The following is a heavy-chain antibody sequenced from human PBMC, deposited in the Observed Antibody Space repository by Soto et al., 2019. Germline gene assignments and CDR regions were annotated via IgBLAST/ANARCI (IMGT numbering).Heavy chain of an antibody. J-gene: IGHJ6*02. CDR2: IDPSDSYT. CDR1: GYSFTSYW. CDR3: ARVDYCSSTSCYRHYYYGMDV. V-gene: IGHV5-10-1*01. D-gene: IGHD2-2*02. Sequence: PXESLKISCKGSGYSFTSYWISWVRQMPGKGLEGMGRIDPSDSYTNYSPSFQGHVTISADKSISTAYLQWSSLKASDTAMYYCARVDYCSSTSCYRHYYYGMDVWGQGTTVTVSS.